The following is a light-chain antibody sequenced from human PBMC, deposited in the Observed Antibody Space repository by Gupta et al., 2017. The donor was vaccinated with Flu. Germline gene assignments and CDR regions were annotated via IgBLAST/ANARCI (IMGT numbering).Light chain of an antibody. CDR1: QSVSRY. V-gene: IGKV1-39*01. CDR2: AAS. J-gene: IGKJ4*01. CDR3: QQTYTDHPSIT. Sequence: SLSESVGDTITLSCRARQSVSRYLNWYEEKQRKAPGLLIYAASSLQRGGKSRFSGSGVVTDFNLTINSRQPEDFESYYCQQTYTDHPSITFGGGTKVDI.